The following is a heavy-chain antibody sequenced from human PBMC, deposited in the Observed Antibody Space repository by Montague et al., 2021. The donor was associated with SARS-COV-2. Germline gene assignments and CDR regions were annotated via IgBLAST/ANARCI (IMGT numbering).Heavy chain of an antibody. J-gene: IGHJ3*02. D-gene: IGHD2-15*01. CDR3: ARRGLGYCSGGSCPNAFDI. Sequence: SETLSLTPTVSGGSISSYYWSWIRQPPGKGLEWIGYIYYSGSTNYNPSLKSRVTISVDTSKNQFSLKLSSVTAADTAMYYCARRGLGYCSGGSCPNAFDIWGQGTMVTVSS. CDR1: GGSISSYY. V-gene: IGHV4-59*01. CDR2: IYYSGST.